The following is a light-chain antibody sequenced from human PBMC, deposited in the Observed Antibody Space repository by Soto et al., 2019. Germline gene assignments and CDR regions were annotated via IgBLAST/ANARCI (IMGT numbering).Light chain of an antibody. J-gene: IGLJ2*01. V-gene: IGLV2-11*01. CDR1: SSDVGAYNY. Sequence: QSALTQPPSVSGSPGQSVTISCTGTSSDVGAYNYVSWHQQHPGKAPKLVIYDVTQRPSGVPDRFSASKSGITASLTISGLQAEAEADYYCCSYAAGDSFKFGGGTKVTVL. CDR3: CSYAAGDSFK. CDR2: DVT.